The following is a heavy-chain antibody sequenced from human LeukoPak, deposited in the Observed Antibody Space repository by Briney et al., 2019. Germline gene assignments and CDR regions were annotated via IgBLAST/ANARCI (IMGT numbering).Heavy chain of an antibody. CDR2: INPNSGGT. Sequence: ASVKVSCKASGYTFTGYYMHWERQAPGQGLEWMGWINPNSGGTNYAQKFQGRVTMTRDTSISTAYMELSRLRSDDTAVYYCARDWANTIFGVVLYFDYWGQGTLVTVSS. CDR3: ARDWANTIFGVVLYFDY. D-gene: IGHD3-3*01. J-gene: IGHJ4*02. CDR1: GYTFTGYY. V-gene: IGHV1-2*02.